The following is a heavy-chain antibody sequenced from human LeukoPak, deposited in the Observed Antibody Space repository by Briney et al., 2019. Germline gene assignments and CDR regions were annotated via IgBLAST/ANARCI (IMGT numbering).Heavy chain of an antibody. CDR1: GFTFSSYA. J-gene: IGHJ3*02. Sequence: PGGSLRLSCAASGFTFSSYAMSWVRQAPGKGLEWVSAISGSGGSTNYADSVKGRFTISRDNAKNTLYLQMNSLRAEDTALYYCARAEDCSSTTCPRAFDIWGQGTMVTVSS. CDR3: ARAEDCSSTTCPRAFDI. V-gene: IGHV3-23*01. D-gene: IGHD2-2*01. CDR2: ISGSGGST.